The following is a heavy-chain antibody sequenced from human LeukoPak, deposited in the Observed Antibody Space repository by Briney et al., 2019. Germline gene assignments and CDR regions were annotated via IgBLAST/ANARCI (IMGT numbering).Heavy chain of an antibody. CDR3: ARGGDYYDSSGYPVYYFDY. D-gene: IGHD3-22*01. V-gene: IGHV4-59*01. J-gene: IGHJ4*02. CDR2: IYYSGST. CDR1: GGSISSYY. Sequence: TSETLSLTCTVSGGSISSYYWSWIRQPPGKGLEWIGYIYYSGSTNYNPSLKSRVTISVDTSKNQFSLKLSSVTAADTAVYYCARGGDYYDSSGYPVYYFDYWGQGTLVTVSS.